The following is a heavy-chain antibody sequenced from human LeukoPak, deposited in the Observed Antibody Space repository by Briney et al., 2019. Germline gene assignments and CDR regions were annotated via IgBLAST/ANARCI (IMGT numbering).Heavy chain of an antibody. CDR2: IIPIFGTA. D-gene: IGHD4-17*01. CDR3: ASRVAYGDYAFDI. V-gene: IGHV1-69*05. Sequence: SVKVSCKASGGTFSSYAISWVRQAPGQGLEWMGGIIPIFGTANYAQKFQGRVTITTDESASTAYMELSSLRSEDTAVYYCASRVAYGDYAFDIWGQGTMVTVSS. CDR1: GGTFSSYA. J-gene: IGHJ3*02.